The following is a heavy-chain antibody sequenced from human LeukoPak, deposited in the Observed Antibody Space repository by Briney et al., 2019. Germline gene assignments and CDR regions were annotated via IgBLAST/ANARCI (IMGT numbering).Heavy chain of an antibody. D-gene: IGHD3-3*01. CDR2: MNPNSGNT. V-gene: IGHV1-8*01. CDR1: GYTFTSYD. J-gene: IGHJ3*02. CDR3: ARGGNNDFWSGYYPGAFDI. Sequence: ASVKVSCTASGYTFTSYDINWVRQATGQGLEWMGWMNPNSGNTGYAQKFQGRVTMTRNTSISTAYMELSSLRSEDTAVYYCARGGNNDFWSGYYPGAFDIWGQGTMVTVSS.